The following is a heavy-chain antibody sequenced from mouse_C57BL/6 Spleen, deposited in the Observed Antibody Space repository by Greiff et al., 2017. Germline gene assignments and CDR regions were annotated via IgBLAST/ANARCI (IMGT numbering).Heavy chain of an antibody. CDR3: ARSYYYGSDAMDY. D-gene: IGHD1-1*01. CDR1: GYSITSGYD. V-gene: IGHV3-1*01. CDR2: ISYSGST. J-gene: IGHJ4*01. Sequence: EVQLQESGPGMVKPSQSLSLTCTVTGYSITSGYDWHWIRHFPGNKLEWMGYISYSGSTNYNPSLKSRISITHDTSKNHFFLKLNSVTTEDTATYYCARSYYYGSDAMDYWGQGTSVTVSS.